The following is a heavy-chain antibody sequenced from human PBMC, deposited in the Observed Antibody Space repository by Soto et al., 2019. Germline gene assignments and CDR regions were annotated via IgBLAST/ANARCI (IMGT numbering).Heavy chain of an antibody. CDR2: ISAYNGKT. CDR3: ARSSRGYSYGHGSPLDP. Sequence: AAVKVSCKASGYTFTSYGISWVRQAPGQGLEWMGWISAYNGKTNYAQELQGRVTMTTDTSTSTAYMELRSLRSDDTAVYYCARSSRGYSYGHGSPLDPWGQGTPVTVSS. D-gene: IGHD5-18*01. J-gene: IGHJ5*02. V-gene: IGHV1-18*01. CDR1: GYTFTSYG.